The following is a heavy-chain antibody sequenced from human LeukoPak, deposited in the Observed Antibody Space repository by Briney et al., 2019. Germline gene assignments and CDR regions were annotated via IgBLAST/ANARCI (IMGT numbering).Heavy chain of an antibody. J-gene: IGHJ3*02. CDR1: GYSISSGYY. Sequence: SETLSLTCTVSGYSISSGYYWGWIRQPPGNGLEWIGSIYHSGSTYYNPSLKSRVTISVDTSKNQFSLKLSSVTAADTAVYYCARLSQDAFDIWGQGTMVTVSS. CDR2: IYHSGST. V-gene: IGHV4-38-2*02. CDR3: ARLSQDAFDI.